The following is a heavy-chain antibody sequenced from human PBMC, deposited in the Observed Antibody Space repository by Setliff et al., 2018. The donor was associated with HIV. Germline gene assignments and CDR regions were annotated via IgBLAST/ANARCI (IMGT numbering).Heavy chain of an antibody. CDR3: ARAGGYYYDSSGYFWLDS. J-gene: IGHJ5*01. V-gene: IGHV1-69*06. D-gene: IGHD3-22*01. CDR1: GYTFTSYY. CDR2: IIPVLGTT. Sequence: SVKVSCKASGYTFTSYYMHWVRQAPGQGLQWMGRIIPVLGTTHYAQTFQGRVTITADKSTNTAYMDLSSLKSEDTAVYYCARAGGYYYDSSGYFWLDSWGQGTLVTVSS.